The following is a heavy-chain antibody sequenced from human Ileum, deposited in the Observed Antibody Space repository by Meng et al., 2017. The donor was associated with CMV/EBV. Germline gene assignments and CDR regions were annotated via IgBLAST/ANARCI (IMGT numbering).Heavy chain of an antibody. J-gene: IGHJ4*02. CDR1: GFIFSTYA. CDR2: ISKGGSDT. V-gene: IGHV3-23*03. D-gene: IGHD4/OR15-4a*01. Sequence: LSLTCAASGFIFSTYAMSWVRQAPGKGLEWVSVISKGGSDTYYADSMKGRFTMSRDDSTNMVYLQMSSLRADDTARYFCATYHRGPDYFLDHWGQGTLVTVSS. CDR3: ATYHRGPDYFLDH.